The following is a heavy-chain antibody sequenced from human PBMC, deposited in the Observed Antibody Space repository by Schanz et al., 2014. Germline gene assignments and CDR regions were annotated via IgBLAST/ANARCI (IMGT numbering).Heavy chain of an antibody. D-gene: IGHD1-26*01. CDR1: GFTFDPYA. Sequence: MQLLESGGGLAQPGGSLRLSCAASGFTFDPYAMHWLRQSPGKGLEWVAVLSSDESRKFYADSVKGRFIISRDNSKNTLCLQMNSLRAEDTAVYYCARELLPPYYYYYMDVWGKGTTVTVSS. V-gene: IGHV3-30*14. CDR2: LSSDESRK. J-gene: IGHJ6*03. CDR3: ARELLPPYYYYYMDV.